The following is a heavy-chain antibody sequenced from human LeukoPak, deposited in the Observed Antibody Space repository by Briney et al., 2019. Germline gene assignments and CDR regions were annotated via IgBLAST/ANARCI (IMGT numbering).Heavy chain of an antibody. CDR2: IYYSGST. CDR3: APHPYGSGSPEARFDP. Sequence: SETLSLTCTVSGGSISSSSYYWGWIRQPPGKGLEWIGSIYYSGSTYYNPSLKSRVTISVDTSKNQFSLKLSSVTAADTAVYYCAPHPYGSGSPEARFDPWGQGTLVTVSS. D-gene: IGHD3-10*01. V-gene: IGHV4-39*01. J-gene: IGHJ5*02. CDR1: GGSISSSSYY.